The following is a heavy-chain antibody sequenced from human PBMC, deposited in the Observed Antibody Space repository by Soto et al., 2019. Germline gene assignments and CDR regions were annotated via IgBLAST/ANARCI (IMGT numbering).Heavy chain of an antibody. V-gene: IGHV1-69*02. CDR1: GGTFSSYT. CDR2: IIPILGIA. D-gene: IGHD6-13*01. J-gene: IGHJ3*02. Sequence: QVQLVQSGAEVKKPGSSVKVSCKASGGTFSSYTISWVRQAPGQGLEWMGRIIPILGIANYAQKFQGRVTITADKSTGTAYRELSSLRSEDTAVYYCESPSYSSSWNDAFDIWGQGTMVTVSS. CDR3: ESPSYSSSWNDAFDI.